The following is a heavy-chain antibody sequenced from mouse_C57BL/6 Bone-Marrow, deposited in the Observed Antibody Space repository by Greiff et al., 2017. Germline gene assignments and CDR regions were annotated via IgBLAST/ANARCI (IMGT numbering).Heavy chain of an antibody. CDR2: INPSNGDT. J-gene: IGHJ3*01. V-gene: IGHV1-37*01. CDR3: ARGAISFAY. CDR1: GYSFTGYF. Sequence: VQLQQSVPSLFTPLTSFNISCKASGYSFTGYFMNWVKQSHGKSLEWIGRINPSNGDTFYNQKFKGKATLTVDKSSSTAHMELLSLTSDDFAVYYCARGAISFAYWGQGTLVTVSA.